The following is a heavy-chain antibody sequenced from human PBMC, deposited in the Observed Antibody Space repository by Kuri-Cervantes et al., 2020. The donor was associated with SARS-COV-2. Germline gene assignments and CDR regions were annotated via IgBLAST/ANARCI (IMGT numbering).Heavy chain of an antibody. CDR1: GYTFSKYG. V-gene: IGHV1-18*01. D-gene: IGHD3/OR15-3a*01. CDR3: ASLDQVNWFDP. Sequence: ASVKVSCKTSGYTFSKYGITWVRQAPGQGLECMGWSSVYNGDTKYAQNFQGRLTLTTDTSSDTAFMELRSLTSDDTAVYYCASLDQVNWFDPWGQGTLVTVSS. J-gene: IGHJ5*02. CDR2: SSVYNGDT.